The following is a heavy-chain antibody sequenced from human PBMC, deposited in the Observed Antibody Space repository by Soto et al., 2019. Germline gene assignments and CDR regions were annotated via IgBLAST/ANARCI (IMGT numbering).Heavy chain of an antibody. D-gene: IGHD1-7*01. CDR3: ATTPRGNFRTNDAIDI. V-gene: IGHV1-18*04. Sequence: ASVKVSCKASGCTFRSYGVSWVRQAPGQGLEWMGWISAYNGNTNYAQKFQGRVTMTRDTSTSTAYMELRSLRSDDTAMYYCATTPRGNFRTNDAIDIWGQGTTVT. CDR1: GCTFRSYG. CDR2: ISAYNGNT. J-gene: IGHJ3*02.